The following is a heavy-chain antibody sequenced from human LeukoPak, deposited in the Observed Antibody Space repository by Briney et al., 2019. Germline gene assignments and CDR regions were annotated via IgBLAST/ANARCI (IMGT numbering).Heavy chain of an antibody. CDR2: LYYSGST. CDR3: ARSDYYGSGPYYMDV. Sequence: SETLSLTCTVSGGSISRYYWSWIRQPPGKGLEWIGYLYYSGSTNYNPSLKSRVTISVDTSKNQFSLKLSSVTAADTAVYYCARSDYYGSGPYYMDVWGKGTTVTVS. J-gene: IGHJ6*03. CDR1: GGSISRYY. D-gene: IGHD3-10*01. V-gene: IGHV4-59*01.